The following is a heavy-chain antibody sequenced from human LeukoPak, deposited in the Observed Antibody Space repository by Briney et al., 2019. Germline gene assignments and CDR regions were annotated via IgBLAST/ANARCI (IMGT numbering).Heavy chain of an antibody. V-gene: IGHV3-11*01. Sequence: PGGSLRLSCTASGFTFVDYFMNWARQAPGKGLEWISDINVSGSTIHYADSVRGRFTISRDNAKKSLYLQLNSIRAEDTAVYYCARGRWFGELSPAAFDIWGQGTVVTVS. J-gene: IGHJ3*02. CDR2: INVSGSTI. CDR3: ARGRWFGELSPAAFDI. D-gene: IGHD3-10*01. CDR1: GFTFVDYF.